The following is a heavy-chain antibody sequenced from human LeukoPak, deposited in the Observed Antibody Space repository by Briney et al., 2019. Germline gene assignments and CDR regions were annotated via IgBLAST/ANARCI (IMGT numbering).Heavy chain of an antibody. V-gene: IGHV3-9*01. CDR1: GFTLDDYA. J-gene: IGHJ6*03. Sequence: GGSLRLSCADSGFTLDDYAMHWVRQAPGKGLEWVSGISGNGDSIGYADSVKGRFTISRDNAKNSLYLQMNSLRPEDTALYCCAKGPLYYYMDVWGKGTTATVSS. CDR3: AKGPLYYYMDV. CDR2: ISGNGDSI.